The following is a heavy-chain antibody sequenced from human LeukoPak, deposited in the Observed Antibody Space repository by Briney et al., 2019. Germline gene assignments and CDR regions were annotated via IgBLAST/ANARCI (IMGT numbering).Heavy chain of an antibody. CDR3: ARSAAGSYYYYYYMDV. V-gene: IGHV3-21*01. Sequence: PGGSLRLSCAASGFTFSSYSMNWVRQAPGKGLEWVSSISSSSSYIYYAESVKGRFTISRDNAKNSLYLQMNSLRAEDTAVYYCARSAAGSYYYYYYMDVWGKGTTVTVSS. J-gene: IGHJ6*03. CDR2: ISSSSSYI. D-gene: IGHD6-13*01. CDR1: GFTFSSYS.